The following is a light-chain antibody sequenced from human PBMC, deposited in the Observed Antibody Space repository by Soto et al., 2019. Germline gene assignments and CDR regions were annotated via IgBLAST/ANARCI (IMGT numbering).Light chain of an antibody. CDR2: DAS. J-gene: IGKJ1*01. CDR1: QDISNY. V-gene: IGKV1-33*01. CDR3: QQYDNLLWT. Sequence: DIQMTQSPSSLSASVGDRVTITCQASQDISNYLNWYQQKPGKAPKLLIYDASNLETEVPSRFSGSGSGKDFTFTISSLQPEDIATYYCQQYDNLLWTFGQGTKVEIK.